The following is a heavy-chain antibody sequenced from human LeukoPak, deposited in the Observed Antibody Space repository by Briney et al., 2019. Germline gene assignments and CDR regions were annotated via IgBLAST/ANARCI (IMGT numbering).Heavy chain of an antibody. CDR1: GGTFSSYA. CDR3: WRWLQWEAYYFDY. CDR2: IIPIFGTA. V-gene: IGHV1-69*05. J-gene: IGHJ4*02. Sequence: SVKVSCKASGGTFSSYAISWVRQAPGQGLEWMGGIIPIFGTANYAQKFQGRVTITTDESTSTAYMELSSLRSEDTAVYYCWRWLQWEAYYFDYWGQGTLVTVSS. D-gene: IGHD5-24*01.